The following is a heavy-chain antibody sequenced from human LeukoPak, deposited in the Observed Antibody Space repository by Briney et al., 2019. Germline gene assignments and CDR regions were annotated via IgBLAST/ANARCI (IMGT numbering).Heavy chain of an antibody. V-gene: IGHV3-7*01. CDR3: ARVNPYRNALDL. CDR2: INKDGSKE. J-gene: IGHJ3*01. CDR1: GFTLNSYF. Sequence: PGGSLRLSCAASGFTLNSYFISWVRQAPGRGLEWVANINKDGSKENYLDSVKGRFTVSRDNAKNSLYLQMNSLRGEDTAVYYCARVNPYRNALDLWGQGTMVTISS. D-gene: IGHD1-1*01.